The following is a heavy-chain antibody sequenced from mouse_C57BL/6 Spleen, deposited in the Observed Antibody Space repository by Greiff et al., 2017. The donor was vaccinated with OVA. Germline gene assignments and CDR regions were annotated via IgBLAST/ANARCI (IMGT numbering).Heavy chain of an antibody. CDR1: GYTFTSYW. V-gene: IGHV1-59*01. CDR3: AREGDSSGSGY. CDR2: IDPSDSYT. J-gene: IGHJ2*01. Sequence: QVQLQQPGAELVRPGTLVKLSCKASGYTFTSYWMHWVKQRPGQGLEWIGVIDPSDSYTNYNQKFKGKATLTVDTSSSTAYMQLSSLTSEDSAVYYCAREGDSSGSGYWGQGTTLTVSS. D-gene: IGHD3-2*02.